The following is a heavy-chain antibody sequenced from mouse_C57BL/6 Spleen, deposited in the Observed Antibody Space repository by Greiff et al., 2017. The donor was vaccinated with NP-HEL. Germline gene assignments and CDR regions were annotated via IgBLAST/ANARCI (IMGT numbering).Heavy chain of an antibody. CDR2: INPNNGGT. CDR3: ARGSNWASFAY. CDR1: GYTFTDYY. Sequence: EVQLQQSGPELVKPGASVKISCKASGYTFTDYYMNWVKQSHGKSLEWIGDINPNNGGTSYNQKFKGKATLTVDKSSSTAYMELRSLTSEDSAVYYCARGSNWASFAYWGQGTLVTVSA. J-gene: IGHJ3*01. D-gene: IGHD4-1*02. V-gene: IGHV1-26*01.